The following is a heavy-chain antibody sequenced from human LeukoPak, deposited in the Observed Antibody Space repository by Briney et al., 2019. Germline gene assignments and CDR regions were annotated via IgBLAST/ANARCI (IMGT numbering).Heavy chain of an antibody. Sequence: PSETLSLTCTVYGGSISSYYWSWIRQPPGKGLEWIGYIYYSGSTNYNPSLKSRVTISVDTSKNQFSLKLSSVTAADTAVYYCASSPKEATVTPYYFDYWGQGTLVTVSS. V-gene: IGHV4-59*01. D-gene: IGHD4-17*01. CDR3: ASSPKEATVTPYYFDY. CDR2: IYYSGST. CDR1: GGSISSYY. J-gene: IGHJ4*02.